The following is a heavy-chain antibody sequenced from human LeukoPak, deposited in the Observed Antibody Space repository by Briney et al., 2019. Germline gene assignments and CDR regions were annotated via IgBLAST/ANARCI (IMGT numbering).Heavy chain of an antibody. J-gene: IGHJ1*01. Sequence: GGSLRLSCVASGFTVSDHYLDWVRQAPGKGLEWVGLIRKKSDRYTTEYAASVKGRFTISRDDSTNSVYLHMSSLKSEDTAVYYCADIGGGGSNTRWGEGTVVTVSS. CDR2: IRKKSDRYTT. V-gene: IGHV3-72*01. CDR1: GFTVSDHY. D-gene: IGHD2-15*01. CDR3: ADIGGGGSNTR.